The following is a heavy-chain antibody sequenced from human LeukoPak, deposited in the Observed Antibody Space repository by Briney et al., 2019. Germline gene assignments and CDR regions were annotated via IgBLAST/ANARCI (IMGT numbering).Heavy chain of an antibody. V-gene: IGHV3-23*01. J-gene: IGHJ3*02. Sequence: GGSLRLSCAASGFTLSSYAMSWVRQAPGKGLEWVSAISGSGGTTYYADSVKGRFTISRDNSKNTLYLQMNSLRAEDTAVYYCARSGSGWAFDIWGQGTMVTVSS. D-gene: IGHD3-3*01. CDR2: ISGSGGTT. CDR3: ARSGSGWAFDI. CDR1: GFTLSSYA.